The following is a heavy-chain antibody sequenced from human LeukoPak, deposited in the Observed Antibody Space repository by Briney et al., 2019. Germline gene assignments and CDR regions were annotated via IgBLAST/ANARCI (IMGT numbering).Heavy chain of an antibody. CDR1: GFTFSSYW. J-gene: IGHJ4*02. D-gene: IGHD3-22*01. CDR2: IKQDGSEK. Sequence: HSGGSLRLSCAASGFTFSSYWMSWVRQAPGKGLEWVANIKQDGSEKYYVDSVKGRFTISRDNAKNSLYLQMNSLRAEDTAVYYCARDRYYDSSGYSHWGQGTLVTVSS. V-gene: IGHV3-7*01. CDR3: ARDRYYDSSGYSH.